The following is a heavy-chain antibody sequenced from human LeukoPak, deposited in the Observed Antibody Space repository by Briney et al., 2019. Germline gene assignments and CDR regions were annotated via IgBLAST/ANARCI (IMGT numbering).Heavy chain of an antibody. CDR2: ISSSRRNI. V-gene: IGHV3-11*01. Sequence: PGGSLRLSCAASGFTYRDYHMSWIRQAPGKGLEWVSDISSSRRNIHYGDSVKGRFTISRDNKNNSLFLEMNNLRGEDTAVYFCARERINGLFGYGFDAWGQGTLVTVSS. CDR1: GFTYRDYH. J-gene: IGHJ5*02. CDR3: ARERINGLFGYGFDA. D-gene: IGHD2-21*01.